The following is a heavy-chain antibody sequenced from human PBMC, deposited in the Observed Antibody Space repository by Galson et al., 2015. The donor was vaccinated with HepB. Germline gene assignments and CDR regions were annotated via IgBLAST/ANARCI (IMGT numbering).Heavy chain of an antibody. J-gene: IGHJ4*02. CDR1: GFTFSTSW. Sequence: SLRLSCAASGFTFSTSWVHWVRQAPGEGLMWVPRINSDGNTIDYADSVRGRFTISRDNAKNTLYLQMSSLRADDTAIYYCARASNYRFDFWGQGTLVTVSS. CDR2: INSDGNTI. D-gene: IGHD3-10*01. V-gene: IGHV3-74*01. CDR3: ARASNYRFDF.